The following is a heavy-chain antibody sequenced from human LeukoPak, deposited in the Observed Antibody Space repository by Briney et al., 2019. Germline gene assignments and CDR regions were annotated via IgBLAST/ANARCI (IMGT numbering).Heavy chain of an antibody. CDR1: GFTFSSYW. J-gene: IGHJ4*02. D-gene: IGHD3-10*01. CDR3: ARLQYSFLYGSGSYGVDY. V-gene: IGHV3-7*01. CDR2: IKQDGSEK. Sequence: GGSLRLSCAASGFTFSSYWMSWVRQAPGKGLEWVANIKQDGSEKYYVDSVKGRFTISRDNAKNSLYLQMSSLRAEDTAVYYCARLQYSFLYGSGSYGVDYWGQGTLATVSS.